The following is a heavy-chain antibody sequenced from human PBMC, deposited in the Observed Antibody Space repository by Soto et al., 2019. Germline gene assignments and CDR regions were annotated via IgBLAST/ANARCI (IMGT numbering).Heavy chain of an antibody. V-gene: IGHV1-3*01. Sequence: ASVKVSCKASGYTFTSYAMHWVRQAPGQRLEWMGWINAGNGNTKYSQKFQGRVTITRDTSASTAYMELSSLRSEDTAVYYCARDPIRYYGMDVWGQGTTVTVSS. J-gene: IGHJ6*02. CDR3: ARDPIRYYGMDV. CDR1: GYTFTSYA. CDR2: INAGNGNT.